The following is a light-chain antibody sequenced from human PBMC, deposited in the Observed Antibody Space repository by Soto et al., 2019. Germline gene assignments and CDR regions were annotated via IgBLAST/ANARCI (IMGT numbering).Light chain of an antibody. CDR3: QHYVGSV. CDR2: GTS. J-gene: IGKJ4*01. Sequence: EIVLTQSPGTLSLSPGERATLSCRASQSVSSTYLAWYQQKPGQAPRLLIYGTSSRPTGIPARISGSGSGTDFTLTISTLEPEDVGVYYCQHYVGSVFGGGPRWRS. CDR1: QSVSSTY. V-gene: IGKV3-20*01.